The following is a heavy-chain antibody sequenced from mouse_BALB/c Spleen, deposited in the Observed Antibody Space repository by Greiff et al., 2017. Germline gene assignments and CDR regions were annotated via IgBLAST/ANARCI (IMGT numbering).Heavy chain of an antibody. D-gene: IGHD2-3*01. CDR2: INPYNGDT. Sequence: EVQLQQSGPELEKPGASVKISCKASGYSFTGYFMNWVMQSHGKSLEWIGRINPYNGDTFYNQKFKGKATLTVDKSSSTAHMELRSLASEDSAVYYCARSGLIYDGYYYAMDYWGQGTSVTVSS. CDR1: GYSFTGYF. CDR3: ARSGLIYDGYYYAMDY. J-gene: IGHJ4*01. V-gene: IGHV1-20*02.